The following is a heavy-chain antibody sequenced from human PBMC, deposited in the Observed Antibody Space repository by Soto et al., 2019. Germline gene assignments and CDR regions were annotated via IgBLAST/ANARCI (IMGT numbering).Heavy chain of an antibody. CDR1: CGSFSGYY. CDR2: IFHGGRT. D-gene: IGHD3-22*01. J-gene: IGHJ4*02. CDR3: VRPHYESNTFYYYFDY. Sequence: SETLSLTCAVYCGSFSGYYWSWIRQPPGKGLEWIGEIFHGGRTNYSPSLKSRVTISVDTSKNHCSLEVTSVTAADTAVYYCVRPHYESNTFYYYFDYWGQGTLVTVSS. V-gene: IGHV4-34*12.